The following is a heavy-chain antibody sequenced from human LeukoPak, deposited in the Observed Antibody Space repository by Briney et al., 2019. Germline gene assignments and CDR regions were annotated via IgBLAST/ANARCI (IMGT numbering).Heavy chain of an antibody. Sequence: ASVKVSCKASGYTFTSYGISWVRQAPGQGLEWMGWISAYNGNTNYPQKLQGRVTMTTDTSTSTAYMELRSLRSDDTAVYYCARTDIVATTNDYWGQGTLVTVSS. D-gene: IGHD5-12*01. CDR1: GYTFTSYG. CDR3: ARTDIVATTNDY. CDR2: ISAYNGNT. V-gene: IGHV1-18*01. J-gene: IGHJ4*02.